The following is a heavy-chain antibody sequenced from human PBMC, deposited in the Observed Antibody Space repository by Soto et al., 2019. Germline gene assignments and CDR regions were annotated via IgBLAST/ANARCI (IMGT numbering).Heavy chain of an antibody. J-gene: IGHJ6*02. D-gene: IGHD6-19*01. CDR1: GFTFSSYG. Sequence: GGSLRLSCAASGFTFSSYGMHWVRQAPGKGLDWVAVIWYDESNIYYADSVKGRFTISRDNSKNTLFLQMNSLRAEDTAVYYCAGDDITGIAVAIYGMDVWGQGTTVTVSS. V-gene: IGHV3-33*01. CDR2: IWYDESNI. CDR3: AGDDITGIAVAIYGMDV.